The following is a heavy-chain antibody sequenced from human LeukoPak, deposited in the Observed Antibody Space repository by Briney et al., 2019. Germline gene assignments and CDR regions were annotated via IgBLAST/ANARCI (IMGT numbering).Heavy chain of an antibody. J-gene: IGHJ4*02. D-gene: IGHD5-12*01. CDR1: GGSSSSSSYY. V-gene: IGHV4-39*01. CDR2: IYYIGST. Sequence: PSETLSLTCTDPGGSSSSSSYYWGWTRQPPGKGLEWHGSIYYIGSTYYGPSLKRRVTISVDASKNQFSLELSSVTAADTAVYYCARRGATISPWHYFDYWGEGTRVTVSS. CDR3: ARRGATISPWHYFDY.